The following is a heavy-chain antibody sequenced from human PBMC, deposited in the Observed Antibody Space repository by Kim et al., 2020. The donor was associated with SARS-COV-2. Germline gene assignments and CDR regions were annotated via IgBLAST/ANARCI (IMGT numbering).Heavy chain of an antibody. D-gene: IGHD6-6*01. Sequence: PSRKSRVTISVDTSKNQFSLKLSSVTAADTAVYYCASEDSSSSAAYYFDYWGQGTLVTVSS. J-gene: IGHJ4*02. CDR3: ASEDSSSSAAYYFDY. V-gene: IGHV4-34*01.